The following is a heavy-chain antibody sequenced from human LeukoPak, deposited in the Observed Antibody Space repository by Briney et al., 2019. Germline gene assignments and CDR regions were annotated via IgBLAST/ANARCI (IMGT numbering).Heavy chain of an antibody. Sequence: WASVKVSCKASGYTFTSYGISWVRQAPGQGLEWMGWISAYNGNTNYAQKLQGRVTMTTDTSTSTAYMELRSLRSDDTAVYYCARDRATSYYYYYMDVWGKGTTVTVSS. D-gene: IGHD3-10*01. CDR3: ARDRATSYYYYYMDV. V-gene: IGHV1-18*01. CDR2: ISAYNGNT. J-gene: IGHJ6*03. CDR1: GYTFTSYG.